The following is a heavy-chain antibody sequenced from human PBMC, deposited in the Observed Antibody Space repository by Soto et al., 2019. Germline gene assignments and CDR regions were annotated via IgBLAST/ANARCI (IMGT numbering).Heavy chain of an antibody. D-gene: IGHD4-4*01. J-gene: IGHJ2*01. V-gene: IGHV3-30*04. CDR1: GFTFSSYA. Sequence: QVQLVESGGGVVQPGRSLRLSCAASGFTFSSYAMHWVRQAPGKGLEWVAVISYDGRNKYYAESVKGRFTISRDNSKNALYLQMNSLRAEDTAVYYCARPLWRNDYNWGYFDLWGRGTLVTVSS. CDR3: ARPLWRNDYNWGYFDL. CDR2: ISYDGRNK.